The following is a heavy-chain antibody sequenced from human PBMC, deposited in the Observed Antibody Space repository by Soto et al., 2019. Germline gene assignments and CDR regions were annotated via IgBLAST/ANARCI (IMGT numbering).Heavy chain of an antibody. V-gene: IGHV4-39*01. CDR1: GDAIRRSSYY. CDR2: IYYGGST. J-gene: IGHJ6*02. Sequence: LQTRSLAGTVWGDAIRRSSYYGGRIRQPPGEGVEWIGSIYYGGSTFYNPSLKSRVTISVDTSKNQFSLRLSSVTAADTAVYYCSKTDYYYYGMEVWGQGTTVT. CDR3: SKTDYYYYGMEV.